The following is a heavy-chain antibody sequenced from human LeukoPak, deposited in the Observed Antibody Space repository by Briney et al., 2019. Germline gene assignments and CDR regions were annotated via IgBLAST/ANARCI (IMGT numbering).Heavy chain of an antibody. V-gene: IGHV4-59*01. J-gene: IGHJ4*02. CDR3: ARDERITIFGVVRRTLLSDY. D-gene: IGHD3-3*01. CDR2: IYYSGST. Sequence: SETLSLTCTVSDGSINIYWSWIRQPPGKGLEWIGYIYYSGSTNYNPSLKSRVTISVDTSKNQFSLNLNSVTAADTALYYCARDERITIFGVVRRTLLSDYWGQGTLVTVSS. CDR1: DGSINIY.